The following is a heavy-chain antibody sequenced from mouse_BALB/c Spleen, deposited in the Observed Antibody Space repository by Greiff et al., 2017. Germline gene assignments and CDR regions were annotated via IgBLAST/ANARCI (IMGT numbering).Heavy chain of an antibody. CDR2: IDPENGDT. Sequence: EVKLVESGAELVRPGASVKLSCTASGFNIKDYYMHWVKQRPEQGLEWIGWIDPENGDTEYAPKFQGKATMTADTSSNTAYLQLSSLTSDDTAVYYCNARLGRDYAMDYWGQGTSVTVSS. CDR3: NARLGRDYAMDY. CDR1: GFNIKDYY. V-gene: IGHV14-4*02. D-gene: IGHD4-1*01. J-gene: IGHJ4*01.